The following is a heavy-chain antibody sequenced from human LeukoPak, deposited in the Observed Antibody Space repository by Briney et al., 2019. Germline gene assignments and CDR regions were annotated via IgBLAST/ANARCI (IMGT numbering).Heavy chain of an antibody. Sequence: GASVKVSCKASGGTFSSYAISWVRQAPGQGLEWMGGIIPIFGTANYAQKFQGRVTITADKSTSTAYMELSSLRSEDTAVYYCARGYSAYEKWSRLDYWGQGTLVTVSS. CDR3: ARGYSAYEKWSRLDY. V-gene: IGHV1-69*06. J-gene: IGHJ4*02. CDR2: IIPIFGTA. CDR1: GGTFSSYA. D-gene: IGHD5-12*01.